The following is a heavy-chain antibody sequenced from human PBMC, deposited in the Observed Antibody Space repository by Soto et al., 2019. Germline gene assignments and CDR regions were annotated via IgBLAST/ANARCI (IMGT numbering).Heavy chain of an antibody. D-gene: IGHD6-19*01. Sequence: ASVKVSCKASGYTFTSYGISWVRQAPGQGLEWMGWISAYNGNTNYAQKLQGRVTMTTDTSTSTAYMELRSLSSDDTAVYYCARDRGSGWYSGMDVWGQGTTVTVSS. J-gene: IGHJ6*02. V-gene: IGHV1-18*01. CDR3: ARDRGSGWYSGMDV. CDR2: ISAYNGNT. CDR1: GYTFTSYG.